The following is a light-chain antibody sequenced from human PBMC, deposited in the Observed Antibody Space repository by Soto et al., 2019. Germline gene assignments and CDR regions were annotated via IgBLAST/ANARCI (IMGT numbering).Light chain of an antibody. CDR1: QSVRSSY. V-gene: IGKV3-20*01. CDR3: QQYGSSPLT. Sequence: EIVLTQSPGTLSLSPGERATLSCRASQSVRSSYLAWYQQKPGQAPRLLIYGTSSRATGIPERVIGSGSGTDFTLTITRLEPEDFAVYYCQQYGSSPLTFGGGTKVEIK. J-gene: IGKJ4*01. CDR2: GTS.